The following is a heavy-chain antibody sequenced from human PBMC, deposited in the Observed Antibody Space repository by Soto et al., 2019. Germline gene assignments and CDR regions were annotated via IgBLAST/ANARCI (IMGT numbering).Heavy chain of an antibody. Sequence: GSLRLSCAASGFTFSSYAMSWVRQAPWKGLEWVSAISGSGGSTYYADSVKGRFTISRDNSKNTLYLQMNSLRAEDTAVYYCAKGGSGWYLWESYGMDVWGQGTTVTAP. CDR3: AKGGSGWYLWESYGMDV. CDR1: GFTFSSYA. J-gene: IGHJ6*02. CDR2: ISGSGGST. V-gene: IGHV3-23*01. D-gene: IGHD6-19*01.